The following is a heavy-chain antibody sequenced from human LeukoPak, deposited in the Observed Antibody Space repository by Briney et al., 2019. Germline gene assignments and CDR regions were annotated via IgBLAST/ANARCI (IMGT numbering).Heavy chain of an antibody. V-gene: IGHV1-69-2*01. Sequence: ASVKVSCKVSGYTFTDYYMHWVQQAPGKGREWMGLDDPEDGETIYAEKFQGRVTITADTSTDTAYMELSSLRSEDTAVYYCAADRSRRESSGYYFDYWGQGTLVTVSS. CDR3: AADRSRRESSGYYFDY. J-gene: IGHJ4*02. D-gene: IGHD3-22*01. CDR1: GYTFTDYY. CDR2: DDPEDGET.